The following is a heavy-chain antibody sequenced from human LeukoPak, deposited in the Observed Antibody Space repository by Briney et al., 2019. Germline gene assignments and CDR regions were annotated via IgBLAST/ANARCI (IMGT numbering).Heavy chain of an antibody. Sequence: SETLFLTCAVYGGSFSGYYWSWIRQPPGKGLEWIGEINHSGSTNYNPSLKSRVTISVDTSKNQLSLKLSSVTASDTAVYYCARRPLRGPFDYWGQGTLVTVSS. V-gene: IGHV4-34*01. CDR3: ARRPLRGPFDY. CDR1: GGSFSGYY. CDR2: INHSGST. J-gene: IGHJ4*02. D-gene: IGHD4-17*01.